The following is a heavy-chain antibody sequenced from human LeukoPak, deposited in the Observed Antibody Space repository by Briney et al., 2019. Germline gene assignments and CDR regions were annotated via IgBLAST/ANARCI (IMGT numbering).Heavy chain of an antibody. J-gene: IGHJ4*02. D-gene: IGHD3-22*01. Sequence: GGSLRLSCAASGFTFSNVWMNWVRQAPGKGLEWVGRIRSKTHGEAIDYAAPVRGRFTISRDDSKNTLYLQLNSLKTEGTAVYYCTTVDYYDSSAPIRWGQGTLVTVSS. CDR2: IRSKTHGEAI. V-gene: IGHV3-15*07. CDR1: GFTFSNVW. CDR3: TTVDYYDSSAPIR.